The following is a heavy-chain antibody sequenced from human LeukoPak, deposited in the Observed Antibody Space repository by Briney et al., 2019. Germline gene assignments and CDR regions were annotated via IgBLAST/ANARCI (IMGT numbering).Heavy chain of an antibody. D-gene: IGHD2-2*02. Sequence: PSETLSLTCAVSGASVSTYYWSWIRQPPGKGLEWIAYIHYSGNTYYNPSFKSRVTISLDTSKKQFSLKLSSVTAADTAVYYCARRLNTDYGLDVWGQGTTVTVSS. CDR3: ARRLNTDYGLDV. J-gene: IGHJ6*02. CDR2: IHYSGNT. V-gene: IGHV4-59*08. CDR1: GASVSTYY.